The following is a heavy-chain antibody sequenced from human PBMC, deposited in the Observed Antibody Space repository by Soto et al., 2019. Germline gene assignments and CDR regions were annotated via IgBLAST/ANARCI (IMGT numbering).Heavy chain of an antibody. CDR1: GFTFSSYW. CDR3: ARGYYYECWSGPSEYGMDV. D-gene: IGHD3-3*01. J-gene: IGHJ6*02. Sequence: GGSLRLSCAASGFTFSSYWMHWVRQAPGKGLVWVSRINSDGSSTSYADSVKGRFTISRDNAKNTLYLQMNSLRAEDTAVYYCARGYYYECWSGPSEYGMDVWGQGTTVTVSS. V-gene: IGHV3-74*01. CDR2: INSDGSST.